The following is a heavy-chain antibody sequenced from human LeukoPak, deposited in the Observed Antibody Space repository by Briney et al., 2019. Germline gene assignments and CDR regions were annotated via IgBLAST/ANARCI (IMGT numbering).Heavy chain of an antibody. CDR2: INPSGGST. J-gene: IGHJ4*02. V-gene: IGHV1-46*01. Sequence: ASVKVSCKASGYTFTSYYMHWVRQAPGQGLEWMGIINPSGGSTSYAQKFQGRVTITADESTSTAYMELSSLRSEDTAVYYCAREGDYYGSGSYYTFDYWGQGTLVTVSS. CDR1: GYTFTSYY. D-gene: IGHD3-10*01. CDR3: AREGDYYGSGSYYTFDY.